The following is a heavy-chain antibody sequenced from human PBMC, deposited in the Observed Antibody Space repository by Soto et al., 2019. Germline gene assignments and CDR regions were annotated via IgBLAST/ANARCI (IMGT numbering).Heavy chain of an antibody. CDR1: GGSISSYY. Sequence: SETLSLTCTVSGGSISSYYWSWIRQPPGKGLEWIGYIYYSGSTNYNPSLKSRVTISVDTSKNQFSLKLSSVTAADTAVYYCGASTKAGPPFDYWGQGTLVTVSS. D-gene: IGHD6-13*01. V-gene: IGHV4-59*01. J-gene: IGHJ4*02. CDR3: GASTKAGPPFDY. CDR2: IYYSGST.